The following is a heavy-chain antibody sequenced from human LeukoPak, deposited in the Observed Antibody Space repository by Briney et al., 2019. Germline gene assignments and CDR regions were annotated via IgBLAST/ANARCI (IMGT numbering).Heavy chain of an antibody. CDR3: AKEESGYDSRYYGMDV. J-gene: IGHJ6*02. Sequence: PGGSLRLSCAASGFTFSSYAMSWVRQAPGKGLEWVSAISGSGGSTYYADSVKGRFTISRDNSKNTLYLQMNSLRAEDTAVYYCAKEESGYDSRYYGMDVWGQGTTVTVSS. V-gene: IGHV3-23*01. CDR2: ISGSGGST. D-gene: IGHD5-12*01. CDR1: GFTFSSYA.